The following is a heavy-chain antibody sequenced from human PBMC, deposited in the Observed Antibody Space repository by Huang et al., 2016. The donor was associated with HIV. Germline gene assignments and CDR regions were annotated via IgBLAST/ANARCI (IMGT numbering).Heavy chain of an antibody. V-gene: IGHV4-34*01. J-gene: IGHJ6*02. CDR2: INHSGRT. CDR3: ARGAVRYFDCGGTRYYGVDV. D-gene: IGHD3-9*01. CDR1: GGSCSNNY. Sequence: QVHLQQWGAGLLKPSATLSLTCAVYGGSCSNNYWSWIRQPPGKGREWIGEINHSGRTNYNPSLKSRVTISVDTSKNQFSRKVSSVTAADTAVYHCARGAVRYFDCGGTRYYGVDVWGQGTTVTVSS.